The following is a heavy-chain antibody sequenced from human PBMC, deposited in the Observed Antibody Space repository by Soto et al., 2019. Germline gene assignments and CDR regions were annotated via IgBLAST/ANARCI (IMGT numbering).Heavy chain of an antibody. CDR1: GDSINNYY. CDR2: IYYTGST. CDR3: AKYRRTEAEGFTLDY. J-gene: IGHJ4*02. Sequence: SETLSLTCTVSGDSINNYYWSWIRQPPGKRLEWIGYIYYTGSTTYNPSLESRVTMSVDTSKNQFSLKLNSVNAADTAVYYCAKYRRTEAEGFTLDYWGRGTLVTVS. D-gene: IGHD6-13*01. V-gene: IGHV4-59*01.